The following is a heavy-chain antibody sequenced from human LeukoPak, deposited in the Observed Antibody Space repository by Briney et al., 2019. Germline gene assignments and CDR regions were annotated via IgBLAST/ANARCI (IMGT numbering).Heavy chain of an antibody. J-gene: IGHJ4*02. V-gene: IGHV4-39*07. D-gene: IGHD2-21*02. Sequence: PSETLSLTCTVSGGSISSSSYYWGWIRQPPGKGLEWIGSIYDSGSTYYNPSLKSRVTILVDTSKNQFSLKLSSVTAADTAVYYCATSLPDAGVVTANTFDYWGQGTLVTVSS. CDR3: ATSLPDAGVVTANTFDY. CDR2: IYDSGST. CDR1: GGSISSSSYY.